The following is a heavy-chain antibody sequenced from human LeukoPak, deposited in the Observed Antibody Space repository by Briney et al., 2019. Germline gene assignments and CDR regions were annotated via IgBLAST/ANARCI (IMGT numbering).Heavy chain of an antibody. CDR1: GVSFSGYA. V-gene: IGHV3-23*01. D-gene: IGHD3-3*01. J-gene: IGHJ4*02. CDR2: ISGSGGRT. CDR3: AKGGQDFDFLRFNY. Sequence: PAGSLRLSCAASGVSFSGYAMSWVRQAPGKGLEWVSSISGSGGRTYYTNSVKGRLTISRENLHVPVYLEMNNLGGEDTGLYYCAKGGQDFDFLRFNYWGQGNLVIVSS.